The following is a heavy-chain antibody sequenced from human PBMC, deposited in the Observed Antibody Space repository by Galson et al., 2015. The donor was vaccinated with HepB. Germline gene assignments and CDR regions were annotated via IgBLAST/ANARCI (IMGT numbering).Heavy chain of an antibody. CDR2: INTDADIT. V-gene: IGHV3-74*01. CDR1: GFTFNSYW. D-gene: IGHD2-21*02. Sequence: SLRLSCAASGFTFNSYWMHWVRQTPGKGLVWVSSINTDADITSYADSVKGRFTISRDNARNTLYLQMTSLTVEDTALYYCSRDLVALAGDHSDFHYYYGLDVWGQGTPVTVSS. CDR3: SRDLVALAGDHSDFHYYYGLDV. J-gene: IGHJ6*01.